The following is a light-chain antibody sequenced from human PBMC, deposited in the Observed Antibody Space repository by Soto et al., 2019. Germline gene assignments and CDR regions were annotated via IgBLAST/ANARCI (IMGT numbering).Light chain of an antibody. Sequence: QSALTQPASVSGSPGQSITISCTGTSSDVGSYNLVSWYRQYPGRAPKLIIYEGSKRPSGVSNRFSGSKSGNTASLTISGLQAEDEADYYCCSYAGSSTYVFGGGTKVTVL. V-gene: IGLV2-23*01. J-gene: IGLJ2*01. CDR3: CSYAGSSTYV. CDR1: SSDVGSYNL. CDR2: EGS.